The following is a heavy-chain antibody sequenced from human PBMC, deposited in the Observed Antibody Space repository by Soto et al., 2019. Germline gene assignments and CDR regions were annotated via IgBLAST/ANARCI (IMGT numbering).Heavy chain of an antibody. D-gene: IGHD2-15*01. Sequence: QVQLVQSGAEVKQPGSSVKVSCKASGGSFSSYAISWVRQAPGQGLEWMGGIIPLLGTVNYAQKFEDRVSITEDASTTTAYMDLSSLRSEDTAVYYCARGVLDCSGGSCSGWIDPGCQGTLISGSS. CDR1: GGSFSSYA. CDR3: ARGVLDCSGGSCSGWIDP. J-gene: IGHJ5*02. V-gene: IGHV1-69*01. CDR2: IIPLLGTV.